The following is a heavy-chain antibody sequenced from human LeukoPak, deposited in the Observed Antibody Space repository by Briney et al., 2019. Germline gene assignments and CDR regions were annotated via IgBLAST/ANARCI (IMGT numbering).Heavy chain of an antibody. V-gene: IGHV4-4*07. CDR1: GGSISSYY. CDR3: ARDATYYYDSSGYFLFDY. Sequence: SETLSLTCTVSGGSISSYYWSWIRQPAGKELEWIGRIYTSGSTNYNPSLKSRVTMSVDTSKNQFSLKLSSVTAADTAVYYCARDATYYYDSSGYFLFDYWGQGTLVTVSS. J-gene: IGHJ4*02. D-gene: IGHD3-22*01. CDR2: IYTSGST.